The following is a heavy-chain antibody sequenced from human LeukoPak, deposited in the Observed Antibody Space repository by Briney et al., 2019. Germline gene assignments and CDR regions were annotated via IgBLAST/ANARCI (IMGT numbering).Heavy chain of an antibody. CDR2: ISAYNGNT. D-gene: IGHD2-15*01. J-gene: IGHJ5*02. CDR1: GYTFTSYG. Sequence: GASVKVSCKASGYTFTSYGISWVRQAPGQGLEWMGWISAYNGNTNYAQKLQGRVTMTTDTSTSTAYMELRSLGSDDTAVYYCARHCSGGSCQFRFDPWGQGTLVTVSS. CDR3: ARHCSGGSCQFRFDP. V-gene: IGHV1-18*01.